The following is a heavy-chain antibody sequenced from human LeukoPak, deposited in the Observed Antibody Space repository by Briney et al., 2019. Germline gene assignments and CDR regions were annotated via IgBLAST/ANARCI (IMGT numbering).Heavy chain of an antibody. CDR2: ISDNGSNE. CDR3: ARWVCSSTSCYYFDY. V-gene: IGHV3-30-3*01. J-gene: IGHJ4*02. D-gene: IGHD2-2*01. Sequence: GGSPRLSCAASGFTFSRYAMNWVRQAPGKGPEWVAVISDNGSNEYYADSVKGRFTISRDNSKNTLYLQMNSLRAEDTAVYYCARWVCSSTSCYYFDYWGQGTLVVVSS. CDR1: GFTFSRYA.